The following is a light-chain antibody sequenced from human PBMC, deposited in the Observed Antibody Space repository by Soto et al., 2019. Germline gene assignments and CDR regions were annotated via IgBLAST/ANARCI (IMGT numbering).Light chain of an antibody. Sequence: EILLTQYPGTRALSPGERCGRSCMAIQSVSSSYLAWYQQKPVPAPRLLIYDASNRATGIPARFSGSGSGTDFTLPISSLEPEDFEVPYCQQRRKWHHITVGPGTRLEIK. CDR2: DAS. J-gene: IGKJ5*01. CDR3: QQRRKWHHIT. V-gene: IGKV3D-20*02. CDR1: QSVSSSY.